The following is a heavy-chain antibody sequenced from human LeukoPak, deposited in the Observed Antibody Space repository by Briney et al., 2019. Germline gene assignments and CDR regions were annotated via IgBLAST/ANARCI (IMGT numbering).Heavy chain of an antibody. D-gene: IGHD5-18*01. V-gene: IGHV3-23*01. CDR2: ISGSGGST. CDR1: GYTFSSYA. Sequence: GGSLRLSCAASGYTFSSYAMSWVRQAPGKGLEEGSAISGSGGSTYYAESVKGRFTISRDNSKNTLYLQMNSLRAEDTAVYYCAKDSGYSFNYGMDVWGKGTTVTVSS. CDR3: AKDSGYSFNYGMDV. J-gene: IGHJ6*04.